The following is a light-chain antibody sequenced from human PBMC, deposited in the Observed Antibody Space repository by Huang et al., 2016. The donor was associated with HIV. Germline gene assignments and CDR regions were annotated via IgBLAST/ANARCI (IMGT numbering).Light chain of an antibody. CDR2: AAS. J-gene: IGKJ1*01. Sequence: DIQMTQSPSSLSAAIGDRITISCRASQGIGTYLAWYQHKPGKVPNLLIYAASTLQSWVPSRFSGSGSGTNFTLTIGSLQPEDVASYYCQKYNNVPRTFGQGTKVEIK. CDR1: QGIGTY. CDR3: QKYNNVPRT. V-gene: IGKV1-27*01.